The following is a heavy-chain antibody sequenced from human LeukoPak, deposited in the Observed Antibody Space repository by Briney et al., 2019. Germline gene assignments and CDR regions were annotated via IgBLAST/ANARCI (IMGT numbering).Heavy chain of an antibody. Sequence: PGGSLRLSCTASGFTFSAYGVHWVRQAPGKGLEWVAFIGSDGTYKYYVDSVKGRFTISRDNSKNTLYLQMNSLRAEDTSLYYCARDPGTGASAGTFDYWGQRTLVTVSS. CDR3: ARDPGTGASAGTFDY. D-gene: IGHD6-13*01. J-gene: IGHJ4*02. CDR2: IGSDGTYK. CDR1: GFTFSAYG. V-gene: IGHV3-30*02.